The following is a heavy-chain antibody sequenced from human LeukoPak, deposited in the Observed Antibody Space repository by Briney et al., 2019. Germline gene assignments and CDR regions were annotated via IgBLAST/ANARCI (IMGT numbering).Heavy chain of an antibody. D-gene: IGHD4-11*01. CDR3: ARGFTSTVVRMDV. CDR1: GFTFSSYA. J-gene: IGHJ6*02. Sequence: GGSLRLSCAASGFTFSSYAMSWVRQAPGKGLERVSGISGSGVSTYYAGSVKGRFTISRDNSKNTLFLQMNSLRAEDTAEYYCARGFTSTVVRMDVWGQGTTVTVSS. V-gene: IGHV3-23*01. CDR2: ISGSGVST.